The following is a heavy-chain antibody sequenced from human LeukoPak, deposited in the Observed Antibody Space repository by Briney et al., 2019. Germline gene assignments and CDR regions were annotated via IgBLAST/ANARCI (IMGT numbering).Heavy chain of an antibody. V-gene: IGHV4-38-2*01. D-gene: IGHD3-10*01. Sequence: SETLSLTCAVSGYSISSGYYWGWIRQPPGKGLEWIGSIYHSGSTYYNPSLKSRVTISVDTSKNQFSLKLSSVTAADTAVYYCARHDLLLWFGEFSGRFDPWGQGTLVTVSS. J-gene: IGHJ5*02. CDR3: ARHDLLLWFGEFSGRFDP. CDR1: GYSISSGYY. CDR2: IYHSGST.